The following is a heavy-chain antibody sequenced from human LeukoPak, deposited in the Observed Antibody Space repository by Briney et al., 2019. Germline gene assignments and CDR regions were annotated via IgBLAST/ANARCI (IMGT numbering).Heavy chain of an antibody. CDR3: AREGGGYCSGGSCYPGYWFDP. D-gene: IGHD2-15*01. V-gene: IGHV1-69*04. CDR1: GGTFSSYA. Sequence: ASVKVSCKASGGTFSSYAISWVRQAPGQGLEWMGRIIPILGIANYAQKFQGRVTITADKSTSTAYMELSSLRSEDTAVYYCAREGGGYCSGGSCYPGYWFDPWGQGTLVTVSS. J-gene: IGHJ5*02. CDR2: IIPILGIA.